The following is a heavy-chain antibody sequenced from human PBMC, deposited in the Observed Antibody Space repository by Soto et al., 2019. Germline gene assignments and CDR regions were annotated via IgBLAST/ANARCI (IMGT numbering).Heavy chain of an antibody. J-gene: IGHJ4*02. D-gene: IGHD3-22*01. CDR3: TRVTYFYDSSGYYFFDY. Sequence: GGSLGLSCAASGFTFSSYSMNWVRQAPGKGLEWVSYISSGSSNIYYADSVKGRFTISRDNAKNSLYLQMNSLRDEDTAVYYCTRVTYFYDSSGYYFFDYWGQGTLVTVSS. CDR2: ISSGSSNI. CDR1: GFTFSSYS. V-gene: IGHV3-48*02.